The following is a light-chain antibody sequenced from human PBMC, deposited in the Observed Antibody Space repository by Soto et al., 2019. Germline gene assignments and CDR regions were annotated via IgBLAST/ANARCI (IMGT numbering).Light chain of an antibody. CDR3: QQYNSYSPT. CDR2: DAS. J-gene: IGKJ1*01. CDR1: QSISSW. V-gene: IGKV1-5*01. Sequence: DIQMTQSPSTLSASVGPRLTITCRASQSISSWLAWYQQKPGKAPKLLIYDASSLESGVPSRFSGSGYGTEFNLTISSLQTDDFATYYCQQYNSYSPTFGQGTKVDIK.